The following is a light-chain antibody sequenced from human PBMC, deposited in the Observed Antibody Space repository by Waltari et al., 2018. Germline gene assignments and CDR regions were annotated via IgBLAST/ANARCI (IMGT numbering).Light chain of an antibody. CDR2: ECT. CDR1: TSDVVVSTF. V-gene: IGLV2-8*01. CDR3: ASYADSDKLL. Sequence: QSALTQPPSASGSPGQSVTIPFPGTTSDVVVSTFVSWYQQHPANAPKLMIYECTKRPSGVPDRFSGSKSGNTASLTVSGLQAEDEADYYCASYADSDKLLFGGGTKLTVL. J-gene: IGLJ2*01.